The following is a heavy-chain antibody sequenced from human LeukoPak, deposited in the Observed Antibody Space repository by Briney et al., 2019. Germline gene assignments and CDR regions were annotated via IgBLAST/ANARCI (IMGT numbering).Heavy chain of an antibody. J-gene: IGHJ3*02. Sequence: SETLSLTCTVSGGSISSYYCSWIRQSPGKGLEWIGYIYTRGSTNYNPSLKSRITISVDTSKNQFSLKLSSVTAADTAFYYCAGGISWGAFDIWGQGTMVTVSS. D-gene: IGHD2-15*01. CDR3: AGGISWGAFDI. CDR2: IYTRGST. V-gene: IGHV4-4*09. CDR1: GGSISSYY.